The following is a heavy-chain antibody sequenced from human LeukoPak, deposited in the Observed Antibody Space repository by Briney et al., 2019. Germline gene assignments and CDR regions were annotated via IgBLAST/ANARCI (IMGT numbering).Heavy chain of an antibody. J-gene: IGHJ4*02. D-gene: IGHD3-9*01. V-gene: IGHV3-30*02. Sequence: GGSLRLSCAASGLTFSSYGMPWVRQAPGKGLKWVAFLRYDGSNKYYADSVKGRFTISRDNSKNTLYLQMNSLRAEDTAVYYCARAGAIRFRILTGYSPPDYWGQGTLVTVSS. CDR3: ARAGAIRFRILTGYSPPDY. CDR1: GLTFSSYG. CDR2: LRYDGSNK.